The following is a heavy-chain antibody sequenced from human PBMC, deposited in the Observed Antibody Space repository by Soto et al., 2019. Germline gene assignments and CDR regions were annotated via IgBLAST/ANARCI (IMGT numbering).Heavy chain of an antibody. CDR3: ARGWSLTSWTFYNWFDY. J-gene: IGHJ4*02. CDR2: INPSGGST. V-gene: IGHV1-46*01. CDR1: GYTFTSQY. D-gene: IGHD3-10*01. Sequence: QVQLVQSGAEVKRPGASVRVSCKASGYTFTSQYIHWVRQAPGQGLEWMGVINPSGGSTSYAPEVQGRVTMTRDTSQSAVYMELSRLRSEDTAVYYCARGWSLTSWTFYNWFDYWGQGTLVTVSS.